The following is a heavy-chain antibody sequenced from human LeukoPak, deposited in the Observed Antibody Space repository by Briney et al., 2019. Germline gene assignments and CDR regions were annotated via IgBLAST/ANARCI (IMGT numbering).Heavy chain of an antibody. D-gene: IGHD6-19*01. V-gene: IGHV1-69*13. J-gene: IGHJ4*02. CDR3: ARDLSGYSSGWPNY. CDR2: IIPIFGTA. CDR1: GGTFSSYA. Sequence: GASVKVSCKASGGTFSSYAISWVRQAPGQGLEWMGGIIPIFGTANYAQKFQGRVKITADESTSTAYMELSSLRSEDTAVYYCARDLSGYSSGWPNYWGQGTLVTVSS.